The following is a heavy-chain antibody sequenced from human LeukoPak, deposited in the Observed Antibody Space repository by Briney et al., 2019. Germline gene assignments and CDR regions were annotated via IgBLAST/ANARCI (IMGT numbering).Heavy chain of an antibody. Sequence: ASVKVSCKASGYSFTGYGIGWVRQAPGQGPEWMGWISAYNGNTKHAQKFQGRVTMTTDTSTSTAYMELRSLRSDDTAVYYCAKTYVDTTFFDYWGQGTLVTVSS. CDR1: GYSFTGYG. CDR2: ISAYNGNT. J-gene: IGHJ4*02. D-gene: IGHD5-18*01. CDR3: AKTYVDTTFFDY. V-gene: IGHV1-18*01.